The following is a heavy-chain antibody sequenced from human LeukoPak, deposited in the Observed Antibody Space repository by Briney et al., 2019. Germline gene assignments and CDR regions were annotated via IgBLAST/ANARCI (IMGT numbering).Heavy chain of an antibody. Sequence: KASGGTSCRYTIKMVGHAPGQGQEWMGGIIPIFGTANYAQKFQGRVTITADKSTSTAYMELSSLRSEDTAVYYCARGNDYVWGSYRYTIQVAAPYYYYYGMDVWGKGTTVTVSS. J-gene: IGHJ6*04. CDR2: IIPIFGTA. CDR3: ARGNDYVWGSYRYTIQVAAPYYYYYGMDV. D-gene: IGHD3-16*02. CDR1: GGTSCRYT. V-gene: IGHV1-69*06.